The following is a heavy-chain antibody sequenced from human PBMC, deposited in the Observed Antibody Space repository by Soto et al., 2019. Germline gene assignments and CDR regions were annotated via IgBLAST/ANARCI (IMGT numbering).Heavy chain of an antibody. J-gene: IGHJ4*02. V-gene: IGHV1-18*04. CDR2: ISAYNGNT. CDR1: GYTFTSYG. D-gene: IGHD3-10*01. CDR3: ARDKAYYYGSGSLFDY. Sequence: QVQLVQSGAEVKKPGASVKVSCKASGYTFTSYGISWVRQAPGQGLEWMGWISAYNGNTNYEQKLQGRVPMTTDTSTSTAYMELRSLRSDDTAVYYCARDKAYYYGSGSLFDYWGQGTLVTVSS.